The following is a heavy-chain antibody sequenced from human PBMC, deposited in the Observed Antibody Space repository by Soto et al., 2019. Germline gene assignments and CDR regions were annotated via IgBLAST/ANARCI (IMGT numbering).Heavy chain of an antibody. D-gene: IGHD3-22*01. J-gene: IGHJ4*02. V-gene: IGHV3-43*01. CDR1: GFTFDDYT. CDR3: ARDRLADYYDSSADSGDFDY. CDR2: ISWDGGST. Sequence: GGSLRLSCAASGFTFDDYTMHWVRQAPGKGLEWVSLISWDGGSTYYADSVKGRFTVSRDNSKNTLYLQMNSLRAEDTAVYYCARDRLADYYDSSADSGDFDYWGQGTLVTVSS.